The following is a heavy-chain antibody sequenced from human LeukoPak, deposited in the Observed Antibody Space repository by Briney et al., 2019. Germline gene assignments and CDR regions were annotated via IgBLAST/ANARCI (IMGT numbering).Heavy chain of an antibody. CDR2: ISNDGSHK. V-gene: IGHV3-30*04. J-gene: IGHJ4*02. CDR3: ARDPNRLADYGGDYFDH. D-gene: IGHD4-23*01. CDR1: GFPFSSYP. Sequence: AGGSLRLSCAASGFPFSSYPMHWVRQAPGNGLEWVAVISNDGSHKYYADSVKGRFIISRDNSKNTLSLQMNTLRPDDTAVFYCARDPNRLADYGGDYFDHWGQGTLVTVSS.